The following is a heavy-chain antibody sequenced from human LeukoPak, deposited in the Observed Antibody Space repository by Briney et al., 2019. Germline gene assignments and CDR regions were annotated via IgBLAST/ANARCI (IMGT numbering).Heavy chain of an antibody. D-gene: IGHD1-7*01. CDR1: GDSVSSNSAA. CDR2: TYYRSKWYN. Sequence: SQTLSLTCAISGDSVSSNSAAWNWIRQSPSRGLEWLGRTYYRSKWYNDYAVSVKSRITINPDTSKNQFSLQLNSVTPEDTAVYYCARDSEGVTGTTSWFDPWGQGTLVTVSS. J-gene: IGHJ5*02. V-gene: IGHV6-1*01. CDR3: ARDSEGVTGTTSWFDP.